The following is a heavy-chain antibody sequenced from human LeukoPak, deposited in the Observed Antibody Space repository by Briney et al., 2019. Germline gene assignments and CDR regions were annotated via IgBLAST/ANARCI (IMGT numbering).Heavy chain of an antibody. CDR2: IYTSGST. J-gene: IGHJ3*02. CDR3: ARVYTVAGPPFGALDI. CDR1: GGSISSYY. Sequence: PSETLSLTCTVPGGSISSYYWSWIRRPAGKGLEWIGRIYTSGSTNYNPSLKSRVTMSVDTSKNQFSLKLSSVTAADTAVYYCARVYTVAGPPFGALDIWGQGTMVTVSS. V-gene: IGHV4-4*07. D-gene: IGHD6-19*01.